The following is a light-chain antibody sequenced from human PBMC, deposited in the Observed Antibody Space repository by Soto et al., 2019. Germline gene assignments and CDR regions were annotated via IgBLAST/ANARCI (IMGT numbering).Light chain of an antibody. J-gene: IGLJ2*01. CDR2: GNN. CDR3: QSYDSTLGGVV. Sequence: QSVLTQAPSVSGARGQRVTISCTGSTSKMAATYDVYGYPPLPGTAPKLGIYGNNNRPSGVPDRFSGPKSGTSASLAITGVQAADEADYYCQSYDSTLGGVVFGGGTKLTVL. CDR1: TSKMAATYD. V-gene: IGLV1-40*01.